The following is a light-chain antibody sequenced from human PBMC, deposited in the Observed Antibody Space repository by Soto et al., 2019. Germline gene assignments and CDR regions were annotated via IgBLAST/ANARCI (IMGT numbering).Light chain of an antibody. Sequence: QSVLTQPPSVSAAPGQKVTISCSGSSSNIGNNVVSWYQQLPGTAPKLLIYDNNKRPSGIPDRFSGSKSGTSATLSITGLQTGDEADYYCGTWDSSVSGGVFGGGTKLTVL. V-gene: IGLV1-51*01. CDR1: SSNIGNNV. CDR2: DNN. CDR3: GTWDSSVSGGV. J-gene: IGLJ2*01.